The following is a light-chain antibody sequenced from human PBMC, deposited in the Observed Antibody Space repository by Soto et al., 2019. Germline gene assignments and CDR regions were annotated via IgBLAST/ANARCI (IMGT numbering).Light chain of an antibody. J-gene: IGKJ1*01. Sequence: IRMTQSPSSLSASTGDRVTITCRASQGINSYLAWYQQKPGKAPKLLIFGASTLQSGVPSRFSGSGSGTEFTLTISSLQSEDFATYYSQQCYSHPLTFGQGTKVEIK. V-gene: IGKV1-8*01. CDR2: GAS. CDR3: QQCYSHPLT. CDR1: QGINSY.